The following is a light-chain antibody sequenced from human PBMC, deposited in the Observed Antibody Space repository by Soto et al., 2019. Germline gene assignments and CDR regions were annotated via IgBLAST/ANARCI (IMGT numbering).Light chain of an antibody. J-gene: IGKJ1*01. CDR3: QQYNNWPTWT. CDR1: QSVGNS. V-gene: IGKV3D-15*01. CDR2: DVS. Sequence: EIVLTESPATLSLSPGERAWLSCRASQSVGNSLAWYQHKPGQAPRLLIYDVSNRATGIPARFSGSGSETEFTLTISSLQAEDSAVYFCQQYNNWPTWTLGQGTKVDIK.